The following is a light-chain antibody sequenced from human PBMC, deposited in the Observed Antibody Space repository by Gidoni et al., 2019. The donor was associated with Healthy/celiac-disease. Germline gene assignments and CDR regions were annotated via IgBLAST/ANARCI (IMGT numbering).Light chain of an antibody. CDR1: SSDVGGYNY. Sequence: PLPPPPSSSGSPGQSVTISCTGTSSDVGGYNYVSWYQQHPGKAPKLMIYEVSKRPSGVPDRFSGSKSGNTASLTVSGLQAEDEADYYCSSYAGSNNLGVFGTGTKVTVL. CDR2: EVS. CDR3: SSYAGSNNLGV. V-gene: IGLV2-8*01. J-gene: IGLJ1*01.